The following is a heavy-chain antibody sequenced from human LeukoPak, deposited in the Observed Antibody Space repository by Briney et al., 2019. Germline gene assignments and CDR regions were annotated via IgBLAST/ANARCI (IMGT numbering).Heavy chain of an antibody. V-gene: IGHV3-66*01. Sequence: GGSLRLSCAASGFTVGSNYMSWVRQAPGKGLEWVSVIYSGGSTYYADSVKGRFTISRDNSKNTLYLQMNSLRAEDTAVYYCAREGRDGYNKGYWGQGTLVTVSS. D-gene: IGHD5-24*01. CDR1: GFTVGSNY. CDR2: IYSGGST. J-gene: IGHJ4*02. CDR3: AREGRDGYNKGY.